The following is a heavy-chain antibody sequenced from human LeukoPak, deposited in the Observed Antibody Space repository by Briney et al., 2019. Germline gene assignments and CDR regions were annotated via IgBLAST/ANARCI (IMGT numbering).Heavy chain of an antibody. J-gene: IGHJ6*03. D-gene: IGHD2-2*01. CDR2: INHSGST. Sequence: SETLSLTCAVYGGSFSGYYWSWIRQPPGKGLEWIGEINHSGSTNYNPSLKSRVTISVDTSKNQFSLKLSSVTAADTAVYYCARTLPAAIAARYYYYMDVWGKGTTVTISS. CDR3: ARTLPAAIAARYYYYMDV. CDR1: GGSFSGYY. V-gene: IGHV4-34*01.